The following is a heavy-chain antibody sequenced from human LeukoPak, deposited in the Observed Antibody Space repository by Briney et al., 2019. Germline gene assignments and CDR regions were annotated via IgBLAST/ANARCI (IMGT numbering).Heavy chain of an antibody. CDR2: ISYDGSNK. CDR1: GFTFSSYA. CDR3: ARDRSSSWLWTYYYYGTDV. V-gene: IGHV3-30-3*01. J-gene: IGHJ6*02. Sequence: GGSLRLSCAASGFTFSSYAMHWVRQAPGKGLEWVAVISYDGSNKYYADSVKGRFTISRDNSKNTLYLQMNSLRAEDTAVYYCARDRSSSWLWTYYYYGTDVWGQGTTVTVSS. D-gene: IGHD6-13*01.